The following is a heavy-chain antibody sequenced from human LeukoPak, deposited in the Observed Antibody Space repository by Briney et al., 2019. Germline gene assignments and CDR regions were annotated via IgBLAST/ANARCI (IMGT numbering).Heavy chain of an antibody. D-gene: IGHD2-15*01. J-gene: IGHJ1*01. Sequence: ASVKVSCKASGGTFSSYAISWVRQAPGQGLEWMGGIIPIFGTANYAQKFQGRVTITTDESTSTAYMELSSLRSEDTAVYYCARGAAEYFQHWGQGTLVTVSS. CDR2: IIPIFGTA. V-gene: IGHV1-69*05. CDR3: ARGAAEYFQH. CDR1: GGTFSSYA.